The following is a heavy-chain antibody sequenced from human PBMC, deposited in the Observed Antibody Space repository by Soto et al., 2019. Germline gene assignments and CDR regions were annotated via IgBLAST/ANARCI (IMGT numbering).Heavy chain of an antibody. CDR1: GFTFSNYG. CDR2: ISYDGSHK. CDR3: AKNVAPRYSSRSNCHPALAY. Sequence: QVQLVESGGGVVQPGGSLRLSCAGSGFTFSNYGLHWVRQAPGKGLEWVAVISYDGSHKYYADSVKGRFTISRDNSNNMLYLQTDSLRSEDTAVYYCAKNVAPRYSSRSNCHPALAYWCQGTLVTVAS. V-gene: IGHV3-30*18. D-gene: IGHD2-15*01. J-gene: IGHJ4*02.